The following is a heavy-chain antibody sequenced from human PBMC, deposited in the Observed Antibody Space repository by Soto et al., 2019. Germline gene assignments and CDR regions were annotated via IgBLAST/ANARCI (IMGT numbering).Heavy chain of an antibody. CDR1: GFTVSSNY. Sequence: GGSLRLSCAASGFTVSSNYMSWVRQAPGKGLEWVSVIYSGGSTYYADSVKGRFTISRDNSKNTLYLQMNSLRAEDTAVYYCARDRGGSSWDYYYYGMDVWGQGTTVTVSS. V-gene: IGHV3-53*01. D-gene: IGHD6-13*01. CDR3: ARDRGGSSWDYYYYGMDV. J-gene: IGHJ6*02. CDR2: IYSGGST.